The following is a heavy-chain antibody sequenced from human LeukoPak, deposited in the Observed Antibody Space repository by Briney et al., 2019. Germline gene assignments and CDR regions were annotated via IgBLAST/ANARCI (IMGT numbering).Heavy chain of an antibody. V-gene: IGHV4-4*07. Sequence: SDTLSLTCTVSGGSMSSYYWSWIRQPAGKGLEWIGRIYTSGSTNYNPSLKSRVTISVDTSKNQFSLKLSSVTAADTAVYYCARAIEGYCSGGSCYYYYGMDVWGQGTTVTVSS. D-gene: IGHD2-15*01. CDR3: ARAIEGYCSGGSCYYYYGMDV. CDR1: GGSMSSYY. J-gene: IGHJ6*02. CDR2: IYTSGST.